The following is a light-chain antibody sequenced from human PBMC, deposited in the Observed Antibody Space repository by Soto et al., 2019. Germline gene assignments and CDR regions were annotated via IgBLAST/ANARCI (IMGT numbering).Light chain of an antibody. CDR2: KVS. V-gene: IGKV2-30*01. Sequence: DVVMTQSPLSLPVTLGQPASISCMSTQSLVYSDGDTYLSWFQQRPGQSPRRLIYKVSNRDSGVPDRFSGSGSGTDVTLKISRGGAEDVGVYYCMQGTHWPWTFGQGTKVEIK. J-gene: IGKJ1*01. CDR3: MQGTHWPWT. CDR1: QSLVYSDGDTY.